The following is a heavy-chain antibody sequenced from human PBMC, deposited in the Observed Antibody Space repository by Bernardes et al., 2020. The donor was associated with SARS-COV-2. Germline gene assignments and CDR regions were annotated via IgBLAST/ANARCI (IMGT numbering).Heavy chain of an antibody. CDR3: ARALVATAFDD. D-gene: IGHD5-12*01. Sequence: SETLSLTCTVSGASISSHYWSWIRQFPRKGLEYICYIYKSGSTNYNPSLRRRVTISRDTSTNQFPVTVTSVTAADTAIYYCARALVATAFDDWGPGTLITVSS. V-gene: IGHV4-59*11. J-gene: IGHJ4*02. CDR1: GASISSHY. CDR2: IYKSGST.